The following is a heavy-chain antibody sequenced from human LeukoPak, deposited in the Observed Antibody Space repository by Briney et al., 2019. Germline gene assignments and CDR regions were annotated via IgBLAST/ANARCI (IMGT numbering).Heavy chain of an antibody. CDR3: ARAGSEYSSGWDFDY. Sequence: IYSGGLTYYADSVKGRFTISRHNSKNTLYLQMNSLGAEDTAVYYCARAGSEYSSGWDFDYWGQG. CDR2: IYSGGLT. J-gene: IGHJ4*02. V-gene: IGHV3-53*04. D-gene: IGHD6-19*01.